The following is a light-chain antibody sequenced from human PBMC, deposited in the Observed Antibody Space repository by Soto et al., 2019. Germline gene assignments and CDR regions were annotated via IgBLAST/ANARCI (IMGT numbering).Light chain of an antibody. CDR1: ESVVSNY. CDR3: QQYGSIPWT. Sequence: IVLTQSPGTLSLSPGERATLSCRATESVVSNYLAWYQLKPGQAPRLLIYDASSRATGIPDRFSGSGSGTDFTLTISRLEPEDFAVYYCQQYGSIPWTFSQGTKVDIK. CDR2: DAS. V-gene: IGKV3-20*01. J-gene: IGKJ1*01.